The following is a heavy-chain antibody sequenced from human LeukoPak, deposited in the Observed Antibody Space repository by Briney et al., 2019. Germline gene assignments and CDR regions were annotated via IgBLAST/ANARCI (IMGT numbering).Heavy chain of an antibody. Sequence: SENLSLTCTVSGGSISSGGYYWSWIRQHPGKGLEWIGYIYYSGSTYYNPSLKSRVTISVDTSKNQFSLKLSSVTAADTAVYYCARDQMVGAIDYWGQGTLVTVSS. CDR3: ARDQMVGAIDY. V-gene: IGHV4-31*03. J-gene: IGHJ4*02. D-gene: IGHD1-26*01. CDR1: GGSISSGGYY. CDR2: IYYSGST.